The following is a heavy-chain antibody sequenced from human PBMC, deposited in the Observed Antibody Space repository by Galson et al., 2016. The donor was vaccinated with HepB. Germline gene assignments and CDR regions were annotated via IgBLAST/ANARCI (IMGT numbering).Heavy chain of an antibody. V-gene: IGHV3-48*02. CDR2: INSSSGTI. D-gene: IGHD3-22*01. CDR1: GFTFSNYS. CDR3: ERDVSSADYVLDAFDR. J-gene: IGHJ3*02. Sequence: SLRLSCAASGFTFSNYSMNWVRQAPGKGLEWVSYINSSSGTIYYADSVKGRFTISRDNAKSSLYLQMNRLTDGDTALYYCERDVSSADYVLDAFDRWGKGTVVTASS.